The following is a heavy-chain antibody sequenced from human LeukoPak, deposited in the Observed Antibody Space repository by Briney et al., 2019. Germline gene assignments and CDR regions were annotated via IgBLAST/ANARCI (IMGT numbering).Heavy chain of an antibody. Sequence: SETLSLTCTVSGGSISSGGYYWSWIRQPPGKGLEWIGYIYHSGSTYYNPSLKSRVTISVDKSKNQFSLKLKSVTAADTAVYYCARGGYGGNSPYSDYWGQGILVTVSS. CDR3: ARGGYGGNSPYSDY. CDR2: IYHSGST. J-gene: IGHJ4*02. V-gene: IGHV4-30-2*01. CDR1: GGSISSGGYY. D-gene: IGHD4-23*01.